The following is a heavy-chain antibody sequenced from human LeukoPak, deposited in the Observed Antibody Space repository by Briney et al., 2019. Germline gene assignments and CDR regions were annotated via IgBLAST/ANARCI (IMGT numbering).Heavy chain of an antibody. J-gene: IGHJ4*02. D-gene: IGHD6-13*01. V-gene: IGHV4-39*01. CDR2: VYSTGST. Sequence: PSETLSLTCNVSGGSIGGSTYYWGWIRQPPGKGLEWIGNVYSTGSTYYNPSLKSRLTISVDTSTNQSSLNVNSVTAADTAVYYCARLVGRGERQQLMDYWGRGTLVTVSS. CDR1: GGSIGGSTYY. CDR3: ARLVGRGERQQLMDY.